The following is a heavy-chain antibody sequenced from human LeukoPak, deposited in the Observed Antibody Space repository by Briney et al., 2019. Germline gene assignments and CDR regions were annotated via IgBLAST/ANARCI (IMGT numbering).Heavy chain of an antibody. J-gene: IGHJ6*02. CDR2: IYYSGST. CDR3: ARGLVVTGMDV. Sequence: SETLSLTCTVSGGSISSCDYYWSWIRQPPGKGLEWIGYIYYSGSTYYNPSLKSRVTISVDTSKNQFSLKLSSVTAADTAVYYCARGLVVTGMDVWGQGTTVTVSS. CDR1: GGSISSCDYY. D-gene: IGHD2-15*01. V-gene: IGHV4-30-4*01.